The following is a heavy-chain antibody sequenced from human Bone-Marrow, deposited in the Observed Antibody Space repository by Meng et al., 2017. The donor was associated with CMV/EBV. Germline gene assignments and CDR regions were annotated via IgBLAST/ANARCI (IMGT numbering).Heavy chain of an antibody. CDR1: GYTFTSYD. CDR2: MNPNSGNT. V-gene: IGHV1-8*01. J-gene: IGHJ6*02. D-gene: IGHD5-24*01. Sequence: ASVKVSCKASGYTFTSYDINWVRQATGQGLEWMGWMNPNSGNTGYAQKFQGRVTMTRNTSISTAYMELSSLRSEDTAVYYCARGNSAKYYYGMDFWGPGNTVNFSS. CDR3: ARGNSAKYYYGMDF.